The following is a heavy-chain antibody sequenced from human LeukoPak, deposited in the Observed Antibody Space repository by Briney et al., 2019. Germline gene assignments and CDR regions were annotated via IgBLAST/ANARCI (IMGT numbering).Heavy chain of an antibody. Sequence: SETLSLTSTVSGVSIRGYYWSWIRQPPGKGLEWIGYIYSSGTTNYNPSLKSRVTISVDTSKNQFSLKLSSVTAADTAVYYCARGSGWFNYWGQGTLVTVSS. D-gene: IGHD6-19*01. V-gene: IGHV4-59*08. J-gene: IGHJ4*02. CDR1: GVSIRGYY. CDR3: ARGSGWFNY. CDR2: IYSSGTT.